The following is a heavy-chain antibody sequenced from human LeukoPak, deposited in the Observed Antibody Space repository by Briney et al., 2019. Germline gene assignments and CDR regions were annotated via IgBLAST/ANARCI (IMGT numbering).Heavy chain of an antibody. CDR2: IYYSGST. V-gene: IGHV4-59*01. D-gene: IGHD3-9*01. Sequence: PSETLSLTCTVSGGSISSYYWSWIRQPPGKGLEWIGYIYYSGSTNYNPSLKSRVTISVDTSKNQFSLKLSSVTAADTAVYYCARARNHDYYDILTNFDYWGQGTLVTVSS. J-gene: IGHJ4*02. CDR3: ARARNHDYYDILTNFDY. CDR1: GGSISSYY.